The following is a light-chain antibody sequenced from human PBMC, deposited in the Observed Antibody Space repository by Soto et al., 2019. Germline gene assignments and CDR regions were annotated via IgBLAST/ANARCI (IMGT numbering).Light chain of an antibody. J-gene: IGLJ3*02. CDR1: SGHRAYI. CDR3: ETWDTNTRV. V-gene: IGLV4-60*02. CDR2: LEGSGSY. Sequence: LTQSSSASASLGSSVKLTCTLSSGHRAYIIAWHQQQPGKAPRYLMKLEGSGSYNKGSGVPDRFSGSSSGADRYLTIANLQFEDEADYYCETWDTNTRVFGGGTKLTVL.